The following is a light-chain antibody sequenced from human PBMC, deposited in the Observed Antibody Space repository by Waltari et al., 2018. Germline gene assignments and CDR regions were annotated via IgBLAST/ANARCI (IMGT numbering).Light chain of an antibody. Sequence: IVMTQSPDSLTVSLGERAVITCKSSQSILWRPDNKNYMAWYQHKVGQPPKLLFYWASTRKSGVPDRFSGSGSARDFTLTISSLQAEDVAVYYCQQYFGTPLTFGGGTKVEIK. CDR1: QSILWRPDNKNY. CDR2: WAS. J-gene: IGKJ4*01. CDR3: QQYFGTPLT. V-gene: IGKV4-1*01.